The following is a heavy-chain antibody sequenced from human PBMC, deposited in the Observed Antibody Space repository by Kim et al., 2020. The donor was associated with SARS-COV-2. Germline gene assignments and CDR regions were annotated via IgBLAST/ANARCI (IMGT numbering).Heavy chain of an antibody. Sequence: NYAQKVQGRVTMTRDTSISTAYMELSRLRSDDTAVYYCAREGSQGYYFDYWGQGTLVTVSS. CDR3: AREGSQGYYFDY. J-gene: IGHJ4*02. V-gene: IGHV1-2*02.